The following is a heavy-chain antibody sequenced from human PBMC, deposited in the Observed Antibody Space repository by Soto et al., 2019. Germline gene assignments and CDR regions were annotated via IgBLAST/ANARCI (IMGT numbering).Heavy chain of an antibody. D-gene: IGHD3-10*01. CDR1: GYTFTSYG. V-gene: IGHV1-18*01. Sequence: QVQLVQSGAEVKKPGASVKVSCKASGYTFTSYGISWVRQAPGQGLEWMGWISAYNGNTNYAQKLQDRVTMTTDTSTSTAYMELRSLRSDDTAVYYCARDGGYYGSGSYFYNWFDPWGQGTLVTVSS. CDR3: ARDGGYYGSGSYFYNWFDP. CDR2: ISAYNGNT. J-gene: IGHJ5*02.